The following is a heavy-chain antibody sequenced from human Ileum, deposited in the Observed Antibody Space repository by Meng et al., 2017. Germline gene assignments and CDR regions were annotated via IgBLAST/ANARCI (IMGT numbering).Heavy chain of an antibody. CDR2: IYDSGST. D-gene: IGHD1-1*01. CDR1: GGSISNGGYY. Sequence: QVQLQESGPGLVKPSQTLSLTCTVSGGSISNGGYYWSWIRQHPGKGLEWIGYIYDSGSTYYNPSLKSRIAISGDTSKNQFSLNLSSVTAADTAVYYCARGGTAYFDYWGQGTLVTVSS. J-gene: IGHJ4*02. CDR3: ARGGTAYFDY. V-gene: IGHV4-31*03.